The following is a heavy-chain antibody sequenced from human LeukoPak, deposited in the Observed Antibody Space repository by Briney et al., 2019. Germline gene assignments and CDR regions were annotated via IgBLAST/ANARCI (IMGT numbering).Heavy chain of an antibody. CDR1: GLTLSDHI. D-gene: IGHD3-10*01. J-gene: IGHJ4*02. Sequence: GGSLRLSCTGSGLTLSDHIIDWVRQAPGKGLEWVSAISGSGGSTYYADSVKGRFTICRDNSKNTLYLQMNSLRAEDTAVYYCAKGEGYYGAGSYFWGQGTLVTVSS. CDR3: AKGEGYYGAGSYF. CDR2: ISGSGGST. V-gene: IGHV3-23*01.